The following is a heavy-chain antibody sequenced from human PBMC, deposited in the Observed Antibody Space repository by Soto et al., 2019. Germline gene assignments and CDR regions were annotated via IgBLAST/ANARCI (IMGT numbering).Heavy chain of an antibody. CDR3: VRATLSSGNYSFRVMDV. D-gene: IGHD3-10*01. CDR2: IKHDGNEK. J-gene: IGHJ6*02. Sequence: GGSLRLSCAATGFMFGTYWMSWVRQAPGKGLEWVANIKHDGNEKYYADSVKGRFTVSRDNVKNFLHLQMSSLRGDDTGVYFCVRATLSSGNYSFRVMDVWGPGTTVPVSS. CDR1: GFMFGTYW. V-gene: IGHV3-7*01.